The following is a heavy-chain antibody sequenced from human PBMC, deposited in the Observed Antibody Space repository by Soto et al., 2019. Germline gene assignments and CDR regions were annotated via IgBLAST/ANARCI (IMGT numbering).Heavy chain of an antibody. Sequence: QVQLVQSGAEMKEPGSSVKVSCKTSGGTFSSSAISWLRQAPGQGLEWMGGIIPLFRTPDYAQKFQGRVTSAADESTSPAYMELSSLRSEDTAVYYCARDNDRLQLGGNYYYILDVWGQGTTLTVSS. V-gene: IGHV1-69*12. CDR1: GGTFSSSA. CDR3: ARDNDRLQLGGNYYYILDV. J-gene: IGHJ6*02. CDR2: IIPLFRTP. D-gene: IGHD4-4*01.